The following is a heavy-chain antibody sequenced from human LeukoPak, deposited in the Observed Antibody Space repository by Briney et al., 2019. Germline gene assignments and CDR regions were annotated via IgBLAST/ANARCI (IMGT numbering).Heavy chain of an antibody. J-gene: IGHJ4*02. CDR1: GFTFSGYW. Sequence: QPGGSLRFSCAASGFTFSGYWIHWVRQGPGKGLVWVARINSDGNSPTYADSVKGRFTISRDNAKNTLYLQMNSLRAEDTAVYYCARDYGGDHYFDYWSQGALVTVSS. D-gene: IGHD4-23*01. CDR3: ARDYGGDHYFDY. CDR2: INSDGNSP. V-gene: IGHV3-74*01.